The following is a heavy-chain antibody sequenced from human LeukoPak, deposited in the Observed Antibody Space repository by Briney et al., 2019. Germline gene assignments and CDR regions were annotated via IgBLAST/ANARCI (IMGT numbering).Heavy chain of an antibody. V-gene: IGHV3-48*03. CDR2: FAGSDTTK. J-gene: IGHJ4*02. CDR3: TTLGYHLDS. D-gene: IGHD3-22*01. CDR1: GFDFGAYE. Sequence: GGSLRLSCAASGFDFGAYEMNWVRQAPGKGLEWVAYFAGSDTTKYYADSVRGRFTISRDNAKNSLYLQMNSLGAEGTALYYCTTLGYHLDSWGQGTLVTVSS.